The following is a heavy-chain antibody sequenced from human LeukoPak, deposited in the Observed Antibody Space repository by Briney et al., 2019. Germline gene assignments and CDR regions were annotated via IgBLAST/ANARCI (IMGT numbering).Heavy chain of an antibody. Sequence: PGGSLRLSCAASGFTFSSYAMSWVRQAPGKGLEWVSAISGSGGSTYYADSVKGRFTISRDNAKNSLYLQMNSLRAEDTAVYYCARGNDILTAFDYWGQGTLVTVSS. J-gene: IGHJ4*02. D-gene: IGHD3-9*01. CDR3: ARGNDILTAFDY. V-gene: IGHV3-23*01. CDR2: ISGSGGST. CDR1: GFTFSSYA.